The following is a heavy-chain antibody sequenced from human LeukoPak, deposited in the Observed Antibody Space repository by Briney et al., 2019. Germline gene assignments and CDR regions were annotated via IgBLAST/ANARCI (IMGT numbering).Heavy chain of an antibody. D-gene: IGHD2-2*01. V-gene: IGHV3-30*04. CDR2: ISYDGSNK. Sequence: GGSPRLSCAASGFTFSSYAMHWVRQAPGKGLEGVAVISYDGSNKYYADSVKGRFTISRDNSKNTLYLQMNSLRAEDTAVYYCAREGYCSSTSCYGTFDYWGQGTLVTVSS. CDR1: GFTFSSYA. CDR3: AREGYCSSTSCYGTFDY. J-gene: IGHJ4*02.